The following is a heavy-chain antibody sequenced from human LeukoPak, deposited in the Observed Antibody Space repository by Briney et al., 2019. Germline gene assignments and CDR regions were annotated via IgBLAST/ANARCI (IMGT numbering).Heavy chain of an antibody. D-gene: IGHD3-22*01. CDR2: ISYDGSNK. J-gene: IGHJ4*02. V-gene: IGHV3-30*04. CDR3: ARGELDDSSGYYPPPFDY. Sequence: GGSLRLSCAASGFTFSSYAMHWVRQAPGKGLEWVAVISYDGSNKYYADSVKGRFTISRDNSKNTLYLQMNSLRAEDTAVYYCARGELDDSSGYYPPPFDYWGQGTLVTVSS. CDR1: GFTFSSYA.